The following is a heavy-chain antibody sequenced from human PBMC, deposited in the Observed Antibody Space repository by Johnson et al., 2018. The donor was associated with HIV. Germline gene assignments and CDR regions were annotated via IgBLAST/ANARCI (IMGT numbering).Heavy chain of an antibody. CDR1: GFTFSSYA. J-gene: IGHJ3*02. CDR2: ISYDGSNK. V-gene: IGHV3-30*04. Sequence: QVQLVESGGGVVQPGRSLRLSCAASGFTFSSYAMHWVRQAPGKGLEWVAVISYDGSNKYYADSVKGRFTISRDNSKNTLYLQINSLRAEDTAVYYCAQFGRIPRELEDAFDIWGQGTMVTVSS. D-gene: IGHD1-26*01. CDR3: AQFGRIPRELEDAFDI.